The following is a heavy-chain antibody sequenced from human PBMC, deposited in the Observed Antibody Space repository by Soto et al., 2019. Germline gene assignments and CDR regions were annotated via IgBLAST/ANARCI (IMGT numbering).Heavy chain of an antibody. D-gene: IGHD6-13*01. V-gene: IGHV4-39*01. CDR2: IFYSGSP. CDR1: GGSISSSNYY. J-gene: IGHJ4*02. Sequence: SETLSLTCTISGGSISSSNYYWGWIRQPPGKGLEWIGSIFYSGSPYYNPSLKSRVTISVDTSKNQFSLKLSSVTAADTAVYYCARSYSSSWYWVFDYWGQGTLVTVSS. CDR3: ARSYSSSWYWVFDY.